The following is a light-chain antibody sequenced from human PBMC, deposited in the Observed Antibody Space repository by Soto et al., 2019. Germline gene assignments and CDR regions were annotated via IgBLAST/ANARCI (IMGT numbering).Light chain of an antibody. CDR1: SSNIGAGYD. V-gene: IGLV1-40*01. CDR3: QSYDSSLSGSV. Sequence: VLTQPPSVSGAPGQRVTISCTGSSSNIGAGYDVHWYQQLPGTAPKLLIYGNSNRPSGVPDRFSGSKSDTSASLAITGLQAEDEADYYCQSYDSSLSGSVFGGGTKLTVL. J-gene: IGLJ3*02. CDR2: GNS.